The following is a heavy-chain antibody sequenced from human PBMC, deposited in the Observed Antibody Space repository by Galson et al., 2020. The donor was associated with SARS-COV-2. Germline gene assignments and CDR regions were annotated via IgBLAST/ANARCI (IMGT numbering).Heavy chain of an antibody. CDR3: ARTREAGECSGGSCYATWGGFDY. D-gene: IGHD2-15*01. Sequence: SGPTLVKPTQTLTLTCTFSGFSLSTSGMCVSWIRQPPGQALEWLALIDWDDDKYYSTSLKTRLTISKDTSKNQVVLTMTNMDPVDTATYYCARTREAGECSGGSCYATWGGFDYWGQGTLVTVSS. CDR2: IDWDDDK. CDR1: GFSLSTSGMC. V-gene: IGHV2-70*01. J-gene: IGHJ4*02.